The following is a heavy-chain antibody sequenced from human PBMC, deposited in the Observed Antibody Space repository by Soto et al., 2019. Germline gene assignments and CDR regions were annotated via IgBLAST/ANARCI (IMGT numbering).Heavy chain of an antibody. CDR3: ARARSYLQASVHYYYYMDV. CDR1: GGSISSGGYY. Sequence: PSETLSLTCTVSGGSISSGGYYWSWIRQHPGKGLEWIGYIYYSGSTYYNPSLKSRVTISVDTSKNQFSLKLSSVTAADTAVYYCARARSYLQASVHYYYYMDVWGKGTTVTVSS. J-gene: IGHJ6*03. D-gene: IGHD1-1*01. CDR2: IYYSGST. V-gene: IGHV4-31*02.